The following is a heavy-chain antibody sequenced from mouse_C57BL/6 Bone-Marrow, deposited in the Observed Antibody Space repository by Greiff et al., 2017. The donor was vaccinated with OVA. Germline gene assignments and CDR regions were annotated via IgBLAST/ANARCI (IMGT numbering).Heavy chain of an antibody. D-gene: IGHD1-1*01. CDR3: AISGSSPWYFDY. Sequence: VQLQQPGAELVKPGASVKLSCKASGYTFTSYWMHWVKQRPGQGLEWIGMIHPNSGSTNYNEKFKSKATLTVDKSSSTAYMKLSSLTSEDSAVYYCAISGSSPWYFDYWGQGTTLTVSS. V-gene: IGHV1-64*01. J-gene: IGHJ2*01. CDR2: IHPNSGST. CDR1: GYTFTSYW.